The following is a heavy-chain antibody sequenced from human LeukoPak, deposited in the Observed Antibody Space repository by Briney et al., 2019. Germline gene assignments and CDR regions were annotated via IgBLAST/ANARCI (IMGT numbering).Heavy chain of an antibody. CDR3: AKGYGSGSYYNVFFDY. Sequence: GGSLRLSCAASGFTFSSYAMSWVRQAPGKGLEWVSAISGSGGSTYYADPVKGRFTISRDNSKNTLYLQMNSLRAEDTAVYYCAKGYGSGSYYNVFFDYWGQGTLVTVSS. CDR2: ISGSGGST. V-gene: IGHV3-23*01. CDR1: GFTFSSYA. D-gene: IGHD3-10*01. J-gene: IGHJ4*02.